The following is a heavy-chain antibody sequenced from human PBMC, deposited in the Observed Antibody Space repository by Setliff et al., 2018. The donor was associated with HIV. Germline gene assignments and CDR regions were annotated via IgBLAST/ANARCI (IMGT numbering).Heavy chain of an antibody. CDR1: GGSLSGYY. CDR3: ARDGVWSSGLDAFDI. V-gene: IGHV4-34*01. D-gene: IGHD3-22*01. CDR2: IHYSGGNI. J-gene: IGHJ3*02. Sequence: PSETLSLTCAVYGGSLSGYYWSWIRQPPGKALEWIGEIHYSGGNIDSNPSFKSRVTMSGDTPKNQFSLKLSSVTAADTAVYYCARDGVWSSGLDAFDIWGQGTMVTVSS.